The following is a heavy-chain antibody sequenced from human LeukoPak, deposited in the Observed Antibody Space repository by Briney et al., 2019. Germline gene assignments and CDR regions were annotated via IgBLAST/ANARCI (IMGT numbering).Heavy chain of an antibody. CDR1: GFTFSSYG. D-gene: IGHD3-16*01. CDR3: ARGLWPYYFDY. Sequence: GGSLRLSCAASGFTFSSYGMHWVRQAPGKGLEWVAVISYDGSNKYYADSVKGRFTISRDNSKNTLYLQMNSLRAEDTAVYYCARGLWPYYFDYWGQGTLVTVSS. CDR2: ISYDGSNK. V-gene: IGHV3-30*03. J-gene: IGHJ4*02.